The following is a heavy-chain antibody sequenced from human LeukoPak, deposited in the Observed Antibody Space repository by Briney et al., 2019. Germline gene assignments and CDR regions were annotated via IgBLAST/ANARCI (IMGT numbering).Heavy chain of an antibody. CDR1: GFTFSSYA. Sequence: GGSLRLSCAASGFTFSSYAMSWVRQAPGKGLEWASGVSGSGGSTYYADSVKGRFTISRDNSKNTLYLRMNSLRAEDTAVYYCAKDLDIVATITGNWGQGTLVTVSS. J-gene: IGHJ4*02. D-gene: IGHD5-12*01. V-gene: IGHV3-23*01. CDR2: VSGSGGST. CDR3: AKDLDIVATITGN.